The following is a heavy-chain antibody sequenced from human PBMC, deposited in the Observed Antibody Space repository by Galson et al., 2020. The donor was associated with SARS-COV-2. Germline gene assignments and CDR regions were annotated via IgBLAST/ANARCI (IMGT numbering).Heavy chain of an antibody. CDR2: ISSTVSTR. V-gene: IGHV3-11*01. J-gene: IGHJ4*02. CDR1: GFTFSDYY. Sequence: GGSLRLSCAAAGFTFSDYYMSWIRQAPAKGLEWVSSISSTVSTRNYADSVKGRFTISRDNARNSLYLQMNSLGAEDTAMYYCARHIGGATNFDYWGQGTLVTVSS. CDR3: ARHIGGATNFDY. D-gene: IGHD1-26*01.